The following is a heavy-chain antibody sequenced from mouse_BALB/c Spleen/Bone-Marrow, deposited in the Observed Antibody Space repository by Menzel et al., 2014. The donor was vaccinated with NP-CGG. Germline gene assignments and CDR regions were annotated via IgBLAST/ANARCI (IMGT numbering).Heavy chain of an antibody. CDR2: IHPGSGGT. Sequence: VKLQESGAELVRPGTSVKVSCKASGYAFSNYLIEGVKQRPGQGLEWIGVIHPGSGGTNYNEKFKGKATLTADKSSSTAYMQLSSLTSDDSAVYFCARDWDWYFDVWGAGTTVTVSS. CDR1: GYAFSNYL. J-gene: IGHJ1*01. V-gene: IGHV1-54*01. D-gene: IGHD4-1*01. CDR3: ARDWDWYFDV.